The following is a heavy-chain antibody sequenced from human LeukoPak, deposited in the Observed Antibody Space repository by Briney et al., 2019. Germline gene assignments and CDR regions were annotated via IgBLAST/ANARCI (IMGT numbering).Heavy chain of an antibody. CDR2: VIGRGGNT. J-gene: IGHJ3*02. D-gene: IGHD5-18*01. V-gene: IGHV3-23*01. Sequence: GGSLRLSCAASGFTFSGYAMSWVRQAPGKGLEWVSTVIGRGGNTYYADSVRGRFTISRDNSKNTLYLQINSLGADDTAVYYCAGQQLSDAFDIWGQGTMVTVSS. CDR1: GFTFSGYA. CDR3: AGQQLSDAFDI.